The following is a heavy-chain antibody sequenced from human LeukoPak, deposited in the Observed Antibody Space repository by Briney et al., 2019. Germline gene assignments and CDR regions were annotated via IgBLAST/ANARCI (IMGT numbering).Heavy chain of an antibody. V-gene: IGHV3-23*01. Sequence: GRSRRLSCAASGFTFSSYAMSWVRQAPGKGLEWVSAISGSGGSTYYADSVKGRFTISRDNSKNTLYLQMNSLRAEDTAVYYCANRRRTYGWREFDYWGQGTLVTVSS. CDR1: GFTFSSYA. CDR3: ANRRRTYGWREFDY. J-gene: IGHJ4*02. CDR2: ISGSGGST. D-gene: IGHD3-10*01.